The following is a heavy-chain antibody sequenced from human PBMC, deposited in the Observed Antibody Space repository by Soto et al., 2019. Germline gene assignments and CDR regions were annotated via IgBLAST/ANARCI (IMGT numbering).Heavy chain of an antibody. J-gene: IGHJ4*02. CDR3: ARDYTGWYPHAFDS. CDR2: INAGNGHT. D-gene: IGHD6-19*01. V-gene: IGHV1-3*01. CDR1: GYTFTSYA. Sequence: ASVKVSCKASGYTFTSYAMHWVRQAPGQRLEWMGWINAGNGHTKYSQKFQGRVTITRDTSASTAYMELTSLRSEDTAVYYCARDYTGWYPHAFDSWGQGTLVTSPQ.